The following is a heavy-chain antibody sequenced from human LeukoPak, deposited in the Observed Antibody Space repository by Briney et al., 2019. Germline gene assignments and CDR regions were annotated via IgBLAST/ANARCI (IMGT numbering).Heavy chain of an antibody. CDR1: GFTFSNYA. Sequence: PGGSLRLSCAASGFTFSNYAMAWVRQAPGKGLEWVSSISSSSSYIYYADSVKGRFTISRDNAKNSLYLQMNILRAEDTAVYYCARGPLTGALPFDYWGQGTLVTVSS. D-gene: IGHD7-27*01. V-gene: IGHV3-21*01. CDR3: ARGPLTGALPFDY. J-gene: IGHJ4*02. CDR2: ISSSSSYI.